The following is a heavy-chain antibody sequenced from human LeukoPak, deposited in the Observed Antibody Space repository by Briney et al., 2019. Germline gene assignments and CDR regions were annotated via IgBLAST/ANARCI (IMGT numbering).Heavy chain of an antibody. CDR3: AKGIKWELPFDY. V-gene: IGHV3-23*01. D-gene: IGHD1-26*01. CDR1: GFTFSNFA. CDR2: ISISGGST. J-gene: IGHJ4*02. Sequence: GGSLGLSCVASGFTFSNFAMSWVRQAPGKGLDRVSAISISGGSTYYAGSVKGRFTISRDNSKNTLYLQMNSLRAEDTALYYCAKGIKWELPFDYWGQGTLVTVSS.